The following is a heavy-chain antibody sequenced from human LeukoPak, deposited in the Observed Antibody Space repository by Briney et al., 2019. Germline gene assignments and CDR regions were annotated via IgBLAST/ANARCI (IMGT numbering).Heavy chain of an antibody. CDR3: AGDNRRFCSRTSCYVFDY. J-gene: IGHJ4*02. V-gene: IGHV4-4*02. CDR2: VFHSGTT. CDR1: GDSISNDNY. Sequence: PSETLSLTCAVSGDSISNDNYWSWVRQPPGKGLGWIGEVFHSGTTKYNPSLRSRVTISVDNCKNQFSLKLSSVTAADTAVYYCAGDNRRFCSRTSCYVFDYWGQGSLVTVSS. D-gene: IGHD2-2*01.